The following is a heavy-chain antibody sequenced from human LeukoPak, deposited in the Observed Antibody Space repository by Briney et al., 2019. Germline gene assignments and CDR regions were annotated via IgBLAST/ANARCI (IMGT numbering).Heavy chain of an antibody. CDR2: IIPNFGVP. V-gene: IGHV1-69*05. D-gene: IGHD3-3*01. J-gene: IGHJ6*03. Sequence: ASVKVSCKASGATFNTYTINWVRQAPGQGLEWMGGIIPNFGVPNYAQRFQGRVTIATDDSTSTAYMSLSGLTAEDTAVYFCARGRFQHYYFLDVWDTGTTVIVSS. CDR1: GATFNTYT. CDR3: ARGRFQHYYFLDV.